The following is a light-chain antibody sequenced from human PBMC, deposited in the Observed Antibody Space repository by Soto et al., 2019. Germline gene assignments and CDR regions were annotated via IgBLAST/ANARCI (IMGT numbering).Light chain of an antibody. Sequence: LAQPASVSGSPGQSITISCTGTSSDVGLYDYVSWFQQQHPGKAPKLLIYDVSNWPSGVSDRFSGSKSGNTASLTISGLRAEDEADYYCSSFTSSSTFVFGTGTKVTVL. CDR1: SSDVGLYDY. CDR2: DVS. CDR3: SSFTSSSTFV. V-gene: IGLV2-14*03. J-gene: IGLJ1*01.